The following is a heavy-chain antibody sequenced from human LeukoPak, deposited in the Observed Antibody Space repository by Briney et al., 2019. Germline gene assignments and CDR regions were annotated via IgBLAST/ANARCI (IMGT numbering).Heavy chain of an antibody. J-gene: IGHJ4*02. CDR1: GGSISSYY. CDR2: IYYSGST. Sequence: SETLSLTCTVSGGSISSYYWGWIRQPPGKGLEWIGSIYYSGSTYYNPSLKSRVTISVDTSKNQFSLKLSSVTAADTAVYYCARHVYPYYGSGSYPYYFDYWGQGTLVTVSS. CDR3: ARHVYPYYGSGSYPYYFDY. D-gene: IGHD3-10*01. V-gene: IGHV4-39*01.